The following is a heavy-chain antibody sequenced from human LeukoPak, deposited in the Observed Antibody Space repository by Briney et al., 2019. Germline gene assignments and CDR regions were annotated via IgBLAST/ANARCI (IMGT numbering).Heavy chain of an antibody. CDR2: ISSSGSTI. D-gene: IGHD2-2*01. V-gene: IGHV3-48*03. CDR3: ARGVAVSIVVVPAAMHY. J-gene: IGHJ4*02. Sequence: GGSLGLSCAASGFTFSSYEMNWVRQAPGKGLEWVSYISSSGSTIYYADSVKGRFTISRDNAKNSLYLQMNSLRAEDTAVYYCARGVAVSIVVVPAAMHYWGQGTLVTVSS. CDR1: GFTFSSYE.